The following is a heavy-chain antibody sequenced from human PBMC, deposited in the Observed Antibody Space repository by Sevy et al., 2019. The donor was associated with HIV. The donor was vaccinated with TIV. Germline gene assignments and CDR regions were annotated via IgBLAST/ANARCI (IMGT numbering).Heavy chain of an antibody. CDR3: AREGQLWFVYYFDN. V-gene: IGHV3-30*09. CDR1: GFTFSNSW. J-gene: IGHJ4*02. D-gene: IGHD3-10*01. CDR2: ISYDGSNK. Sequence: GGSLRLSCVASGFTFSNSWMNWVRQAPGKGLERVALISYDGSNKYYADSVRGRFAISRDNSKNTLYLQMNSLRPEDTAIYYCAREGQLWFVYYFDNWGQGTLVTVSS.